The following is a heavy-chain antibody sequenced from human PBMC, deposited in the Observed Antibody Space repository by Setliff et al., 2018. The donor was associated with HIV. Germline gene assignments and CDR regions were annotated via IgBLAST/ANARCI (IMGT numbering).Heavy chain of an antibody. D-gene: IGHD6-19*01. CDR3: ARETIRSGHPSEAGFDF. CDR1: GSSVSSVSY. V-gene: IGHV4-38-2*02. J-gene: IGHJ4*02. CDR2: IYTRGNT. Sequence: PSETLSLTCTVSGSSVSSVSYWGWIRQPPGKGLEWIGRIYTRGNTYYNPSLKSRVTMSVDTSKNQLCLNRHSVTAADTAVYYCARETIRSGHPSEAGFDFWGQGARVTVSS.